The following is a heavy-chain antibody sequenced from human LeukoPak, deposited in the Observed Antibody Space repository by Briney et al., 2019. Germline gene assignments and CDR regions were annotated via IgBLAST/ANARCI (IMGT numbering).Heavy chain of an antibody. V-gene: IGHV3-30*03. D-gene: IGHD3-10*01. J-gene: IGHJ6*02. CDR1: GFTFSSYG. Sequence: PGGSLRLSCAASGFTFSSYGMHWVRQAPGKGLEWVAVISYDGGNKYYADSVKGRFTVSRDNSKNTLYLQMNSLRAEDTAVYYCARDRGYYGSGSYSYYYYGMDVWGQGTTVTVSS. CDR3: ARDRGYYGSGSYSYYYYGMDV. CDR2: ISYDGGNK.